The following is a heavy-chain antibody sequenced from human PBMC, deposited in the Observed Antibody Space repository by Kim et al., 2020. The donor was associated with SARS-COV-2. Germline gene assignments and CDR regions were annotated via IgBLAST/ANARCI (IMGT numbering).Heavy chain of an antibody. J-gene: IGHJ5*02. D-gene: IGHD6-13*01. Sequence: KFQGRVTMTEDTSTDTAYMELRSLRSEDTAVYYCATAPPIAAAGTNWFDPWGQGTLVTVSS. CDR3: ATAPPIAAAGTNWFDP. V-gene: IGHV1-24*01.